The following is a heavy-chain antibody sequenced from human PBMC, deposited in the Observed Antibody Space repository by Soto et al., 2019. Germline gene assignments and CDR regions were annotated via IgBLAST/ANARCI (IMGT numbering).Heavy chain of an antibody. V-gene: IGHV3-9*01. D-gene: IGHD3-9*01. CDR3: AKDAYFDDYYFDY. CDR2: ISWNSGSI. CDR1: GFTFDDYA. J-gene: IGHJ4*02. Sequence: EVQLVESGGGLVQPGRSLRLSCAASGFTFDDYAMHWVRQAPGKGLEWVSGISWNSGSIGYADSVKGRFTISRDNAKNYLYLQMNSLRAEDTALYYCAKDAYFDDYYFDYWGQGTLVTVSS.